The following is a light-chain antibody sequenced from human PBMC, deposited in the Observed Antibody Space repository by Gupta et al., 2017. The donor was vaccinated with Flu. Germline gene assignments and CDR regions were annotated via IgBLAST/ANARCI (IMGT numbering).Light chain of an antibody. Sequence: QSALTQPPSASGSPGQPSTISCTGTSSYIGAYNYVSWYQQYPGKVPKLLIYEVSYRPSGNSVRFSGSKSCNTAALTIPGLQADDEADYSGSSYTGSVTVFGGGTKLTVL. CDR2: EVS. V-gene: IGLV2-14*01. J-gene: IGLJ3*02. CDR1: SSYIGAYNY. CDR3: SSYTGSVTV.